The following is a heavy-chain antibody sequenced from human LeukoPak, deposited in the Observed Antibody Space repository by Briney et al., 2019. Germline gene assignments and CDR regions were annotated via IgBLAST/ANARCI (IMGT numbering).Heavy chain of an antibody. CDR1: GFTFSSYA. CDR3: AKGFCSSTTCYTYYYYFMDV. J-gene: IGHJ6*03. D-gene: IGHD2-2*02. CDR2: ISGSGIST. V-gene: IGHV3-23*01. Sequence: GGSLRLSCAASGFTFSSYAMSWVRQAPGKGLEWVSLISGSGISTYYADSVKGRFTISRDNSKNTLYLQMNSLRAEDTALYYCAKGFCSSTTCYTYYYYFMDVWGKGTTVTVSS.